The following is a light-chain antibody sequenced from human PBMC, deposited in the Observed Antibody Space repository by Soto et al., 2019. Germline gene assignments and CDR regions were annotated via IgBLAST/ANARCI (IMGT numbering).Light chain of an antibody. CDR1: SSDVGGYDY. V-gene: IGLV2-14*01. J-gene: IGLJ2*01. CDR2: EAI. Sequence: QSALAQSASVSGSPGQSITIPCTGTSSDVGGYDYVSWYQQHPGKVPKLIIYEAIKRPSGVSHRFSGSKSGNTASLTISGLQTEDEADYYCSSYTTSSALVFGGGTKVTVL. CDR3: SSYTTSSALV.